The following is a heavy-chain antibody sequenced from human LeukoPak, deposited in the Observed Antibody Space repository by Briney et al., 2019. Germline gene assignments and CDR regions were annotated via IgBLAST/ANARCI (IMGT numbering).Heavy chain of an antibody. D-gene: IGHD3-22*01. V-gene: IGHV3-7*01. Sequence: GGSLGLSCVASGFTFSSYWMNWGRQAPGKGLEWVANIKQDGSEKYYVDSVKGRFTISRDNAKNSLYLQMNSLRVEDTAVYYCASDLLRAYYDSSGYGTNDYWGQGTLVTVSS. J-gene: IGHJ4*02. CDR2: IKQDGSEK. CDR3: ASDLLRAYYDSSGYGTNDY. CDR1: GFTFSSYW.